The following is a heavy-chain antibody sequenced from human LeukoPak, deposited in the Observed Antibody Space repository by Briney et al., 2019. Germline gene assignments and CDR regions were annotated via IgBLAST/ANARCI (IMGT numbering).Heavy chain of an antibody. V-gene: IGHV4-39*07. Sequence: PSETLSLTCTVSGGSISSSSYYWGWIRQPPGKGLEWIGSIYYSGSTYYNPSLKSRVTISVDTSKSQFSLKLSSVTAADTAVYYCAREYLYSSSWYSGYYYYMDVWGKGTTVTVSS. CDR1: GGSISSSSYY. CDR3: AREYLYSSSWYSGYYYYMDV. D-gene: IGHD6-13*01. CDR2: IYYSGST. J-gene: IGHJ6*03.